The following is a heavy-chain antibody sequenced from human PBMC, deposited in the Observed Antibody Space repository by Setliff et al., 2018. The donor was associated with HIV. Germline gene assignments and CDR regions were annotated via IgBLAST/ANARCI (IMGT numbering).Heavy chain of an antibody. J-gene: IGHJ5*02. D-gene: IGHD3-22*01. CDR2: FSYNGGR. V-gene: IGHV4-39*01. Sequence: SETLSLTCTVSGDSVSTRNSFWGWIRQPPGKGLEWIGSFSYNGGRRYTPSLKSRVTISADMSKNQFSLNLNSVTAADTAVYYCVKHVDSDFSDDPDWFDPWGQGIPVTVSS. CDR3: VKHVDSDFSDDPDWFDP. CDR1: GDSVSTRNSF.